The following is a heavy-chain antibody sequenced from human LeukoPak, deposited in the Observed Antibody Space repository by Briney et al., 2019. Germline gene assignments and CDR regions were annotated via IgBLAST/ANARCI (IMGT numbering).Heavy chain of an antibody. D-gene: IGHD3-22*01. CDR3: ARSYDGDAFDI. CDR2: IYHSGST. J-gene: IGHJ3*02. Sequence: SETLSLTCAVSGGSISSGGYSWSWIRQPPGKGLEWIGYIYHSGSTYFNPSLKSRATISVDRSKNQFSLKLSSVTAADTAVYYCARSYDGDAFDIWGQGTMVTVSS. V-gene: IGHV4-30-2*01. CDR1: GGSISSGGYS.